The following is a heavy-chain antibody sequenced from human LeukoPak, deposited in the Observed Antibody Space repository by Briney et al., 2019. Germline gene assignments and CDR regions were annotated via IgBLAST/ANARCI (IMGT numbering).Heavy chain of an antibody. D-gene: IGHD5-18*01. CDR2: ISAYNGNT. Sequence: RASVKVSCKASGGTFSSYAIRWVRQAPGQGLEWMGWISAYNGNTNYAQKLQGRVTMTTDTSTSTAYMELRSLRSDDTAVYYCARDTAMATPLFDYWGQGTLVTVSS. J-gene: IGHJ4*02. V-gene: IGHV1-18*01. CDR1: GGTFSSYA. CDR3: ARDTAMATPLFDY.